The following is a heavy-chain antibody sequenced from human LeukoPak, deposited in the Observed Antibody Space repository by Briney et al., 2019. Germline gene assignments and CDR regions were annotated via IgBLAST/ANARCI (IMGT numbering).Heavy chain of an antibody. CDR1: GGTFSGYY. J-gene: IGHJ6*03. D-gene: IGHD3-22*01. CDR3: ARGRGYYDSSGYYWRYYYYYMDV. Sequence: SETLSLTCAVYGGTFSGYYWSWIRQPPGKGLEWIGEINHSGSTNYNPSLKSRVTISVDTSKNQFSLKLSSVTAADTAVYYCARGRGYYDSSGYYWRYYYYYMDVWGKGTTVTVSS. V-gene: IGHV4-34*01. CDR2: INHSGST.